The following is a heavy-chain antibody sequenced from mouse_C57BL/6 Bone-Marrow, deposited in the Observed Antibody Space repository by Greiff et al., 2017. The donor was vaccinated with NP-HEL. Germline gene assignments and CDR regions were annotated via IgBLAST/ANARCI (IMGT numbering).Heavy chain of an antibody. V-gene: IGHV5-16*01. CDR3: ARDRPPYYYGSIYWYFDV. Sequence: EVKLVESEGGLVQPGSSMKLSCTASGFTFSDYYMAWVRQVPEKGLEWVANINYDGSSTYYLDSLKSRFIISRDSAKNILYLQMSSLKSEDTATYYCARDRPPYYYGSIYWYFDVWGTGTTVTVSS. J-gene: IGHJ1*03. CDR1: GFTFSDYY. D-gene: IGHD1-1*01. CDR2: INYDGSST.